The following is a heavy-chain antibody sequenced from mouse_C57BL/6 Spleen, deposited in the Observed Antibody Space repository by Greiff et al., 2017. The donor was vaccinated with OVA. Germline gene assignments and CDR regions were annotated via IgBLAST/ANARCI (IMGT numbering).Heavy chain of an antibody. D-gene: IGHD1-1*01. J-gene: IGHJ3*01. CDR2: ISSGSSTI. V-gene: IGHV5-17*01. CDR1: GFTFSDYG. CDR3: ARENYYGSSSVFAY. Sequence: EVKLVESGGGLVKPGGSLKLSCAASGFTFSDYGMHWVRQAPEKGLEWVAYISSGSSTIYYADTVKGRFTISRDNAKNTLFLQMTSLRSEDTAMYYCARENYYGSSSVFAYWGQGTLVTVSA.